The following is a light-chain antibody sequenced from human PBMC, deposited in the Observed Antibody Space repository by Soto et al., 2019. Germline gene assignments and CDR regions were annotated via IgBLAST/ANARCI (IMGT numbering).Light chain of an antibody. Sequence: DIQMTQSPSTLSASVGDRVTITCRASQSISNCLAWYQQKPGKAPKLLIYKASSLESGVPSRFSGSGSGTDFTLTISSLQPDDFATYYCQHYDGYPWTFGQGTKVEIK. J-gene: IGKJ1*01. CDR2: KAS. V-gene: IGKV1-5*03. CDR1: QSISNC. CDR3: QHYDGYPWT.